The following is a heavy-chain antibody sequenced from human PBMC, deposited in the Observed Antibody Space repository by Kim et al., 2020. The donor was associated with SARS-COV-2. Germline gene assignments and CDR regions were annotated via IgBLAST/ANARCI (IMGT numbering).Heavy chain of an antibody. J-gene: IGHJ5*02. Sequence: YAPGFTGRFVFSLDTAVSTAYLQISSLKAEDTAVYYCARGIAARPNWFDPWGQGTLVTVSS. D-gene: IGHD6-6*01. CDR3: ARGIAARPNWFDP. V-gene: IGHV7-4-1*02.